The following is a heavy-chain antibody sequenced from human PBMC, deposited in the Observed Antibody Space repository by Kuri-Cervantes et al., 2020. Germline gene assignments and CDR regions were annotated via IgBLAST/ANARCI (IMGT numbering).Heavy chain of an antibody. CDR3: ARVESPFLDYYYYMDV. CDR1: GFTFSSYG. J-gene: IGHJ6*03. D-gene: IGHD3-3*01. CDR2: ISYDESNK. V-gene: IGHV3-30*03. Sequence: GGSLRLSCAASGFTFSSYGMHWVRQAPGKGLEWVAGISYDESNKYYADSVKGRFTISRDNSKNTLYLQMNSLRAEDTAVYYCARVESPFLDYYYYMDVWGKGTTVTVSS.